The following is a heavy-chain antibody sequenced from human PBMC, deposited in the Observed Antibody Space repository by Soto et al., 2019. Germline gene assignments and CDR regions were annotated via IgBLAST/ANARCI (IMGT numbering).Heavy chain of an antibody. CDR3: VQDRYYDSSGYYLSY. J-gene: IGHJ4*02. CDR1: GFIFSTYG. Sequence: QVQLVESGGGVVQPGRSLRLSCAASGFIFSTYGMHWVRQAPGKGLEWVAVISYDGRDILYADSVKGRFTISRADSKNTLYLQMNSLRAEDTAMYYCVQDRYYDSSGYYLSYWGQGTLVTVSS. D-gene: IGHD3-22*01. CDR2: ISYDGRDI. V-gene: IGHV3-30*18.